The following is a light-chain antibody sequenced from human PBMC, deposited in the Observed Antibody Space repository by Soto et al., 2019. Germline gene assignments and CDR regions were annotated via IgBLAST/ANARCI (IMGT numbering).Light chain of an antibody. CDR2: GAS. CDR3: QKYNNWPLT. CDR1: QSVSTY. J-gene: IGKJ4*01. V-gene: IGKV3-15*01. Sequence: EIVMTQSPATLSVSPGERATLSCRASQSVSTYLAWYQQKPGQAPRLLIYGASTRATGIPARISGSGSGTEFTLTISSLQSEDFAVYCCQKYNNWPLTFGGGTKVEIK.